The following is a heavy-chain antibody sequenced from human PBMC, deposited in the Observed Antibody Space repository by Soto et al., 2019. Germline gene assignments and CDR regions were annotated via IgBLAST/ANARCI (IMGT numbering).Heavy chain of an antibody. J-gene: IGHJ4*02. CDR2: ISYDGSNR. D-gene: IGHD2-15*01. Sequence: QVQLVESGGGVVQPGRSLRLSCEASGFTFSSYGMHWVRQAPGKGLEWVAIISYDGSNRDYADSMKGRFTIARDNSKNTLYLQMTSLRDEDTAVYYGAKVQGYCLGGRCDFPDYWGQGTLVTVSS. CDR3: AKVQGYCLGGRCDFPDY. V-gene: IGHV3-30*18. CDR1: GFTFSSYG.